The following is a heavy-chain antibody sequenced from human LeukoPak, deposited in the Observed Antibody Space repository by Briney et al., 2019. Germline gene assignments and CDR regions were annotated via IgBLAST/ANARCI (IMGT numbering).Heavy chain of an antibody. CDR1: GFTFSIYG. V-gene: IGHV3-30*03. Sequence: GGSLTLSCAPSGFTFSIYGVHCVRHAPGEGREWVAVISYERSNKYYAHSVKGRFTISRDNSKNTLYLQMNSLSAEHTAVYYXXXXXXXXXTTPDYYYYYCMDVWGKGTTVTVSS. CDR3: XXXXXXXXTTPDYYYYYCMDV. D-gene: IGHD1-1*01. J-gene: IGHJ6*03. CDR2: ISYERSNK.